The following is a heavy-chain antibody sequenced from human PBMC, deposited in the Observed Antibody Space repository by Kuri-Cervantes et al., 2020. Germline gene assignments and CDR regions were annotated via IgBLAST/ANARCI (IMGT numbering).Heavy chain of an antibody. Sequence: GSLRLSCAVYGGSFSGYYWSWIRQPPGKGLEWIGEINHSGSTNYNPSLKSRVTISVDTSKNQLSLKLSSVTAADTAVYYCARGRSRSRTQLWNEYFQHWGQGTLVTVSS. CDR1: GGSFSGYY. V-gene: IGHV4-34*01. J-gene: IGHJ1*01. D-gene: IGHD5-18*01. CDR3: ARGRSRSRTQLWNEYFQH. CDR2: INHSGST.